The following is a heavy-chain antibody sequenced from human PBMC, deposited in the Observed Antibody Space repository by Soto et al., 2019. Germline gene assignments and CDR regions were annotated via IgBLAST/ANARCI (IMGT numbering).Heavy chain of an antibody. CDR3: ATSSAAPGNY. Sequence: GGSLRLSCAASGFTFSDSWMSWVRQAPGKGLEWVANIKKDRSDKYYVDSVKGRFTVSRDNAVNSLYLQMNSLRAEDTAVYYCATSSAAPGNYWGQGTLVTVSS. CDR2: IKKDRSDK. J-gene: IGHJ4*02. V-gene: IGHV3-7*01. D-gene: IGHD6-13*01. CDR1: GFTFSDSW.